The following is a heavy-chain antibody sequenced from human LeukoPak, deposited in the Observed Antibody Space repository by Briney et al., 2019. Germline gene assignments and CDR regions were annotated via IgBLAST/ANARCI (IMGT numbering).Heavy chain of an antibody. D-gene: IGHD2-21*02. J-gene: IGHJ4*02. Sequence: GGSLRLSCTASGFTFNTYWMIWVRQAPGKGLEWVANINQDGSVRYYVASVKGRFTISRDNTKNSVHLQMNSLRAEDTAMYYCARKGLPDYWGRGTMVTVSS. V-gene: IGHV3-7*01. CDR2: INQDGSVR. CDR3: ARKGLPDY. CDR1: GFTFNTYW.